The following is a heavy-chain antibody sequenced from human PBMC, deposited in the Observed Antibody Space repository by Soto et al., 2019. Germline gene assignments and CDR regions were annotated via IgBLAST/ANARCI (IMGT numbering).Heavy chain of an antibody. CDR2: IYYSGST. CDR3: ARQLIAAAFLLYYMDV. D-gene: IGHD6-13*01. CDR1: GGSISSSSYY. V-gene: IGHV4-39*01. J-gene: IGHJ6*03. Sequence: SETLSLTCTVSGGSISSSSYYWGWIRQPPGKGLEWIGSIYYSGSTYYNPSLKSRVTISVDTSKNQFSLKLSSVTAADTAVYYCARQLIAAAFLLYYMDVWGKGTTVTVSS.